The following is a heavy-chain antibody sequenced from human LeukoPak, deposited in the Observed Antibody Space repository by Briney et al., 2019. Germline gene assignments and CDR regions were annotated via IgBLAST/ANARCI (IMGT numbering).Heavy chain of an antibody. CDR2: IIPIFGTA. CDR1: GGTFSSYA. V-gene: IGHV1-69*05. Sequence: SVKVSCKASGGTFSSYAISWVRQAPGQGLEWMGGIIPIFGTANYAQKFQGRVTITTDESTSTAYKELSSLRSEDTAVYYCAADGANGDYDYWGQGTLVTVSS. D-gene: IGHD4-17*01. J-gene: IGHJ4*02. CDR3: AADGANGDYDY.